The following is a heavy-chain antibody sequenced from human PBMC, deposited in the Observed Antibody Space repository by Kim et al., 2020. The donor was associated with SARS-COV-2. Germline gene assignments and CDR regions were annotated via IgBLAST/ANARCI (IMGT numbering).Heavy chain of an antibody. D-gene: IGHD3-10*01. CDR3: ASVMVRGVIGRVYYYYGMDV. J-gene: IGHJ6*02. V-gene: IGHV1-69*13. CDR2: IIPIFGTA. Sequence: SVKVSCKASGGTFSSYAISWVRQAPGQGLEWMGGIIPIFGTANYAQKFQGRVTITADESTSTAYMELSSLRSEDTAVYYCASVMVRGVIGRVYYYYGMDVWGQGTTVTVSS. CDR1: GGTFSSYA.